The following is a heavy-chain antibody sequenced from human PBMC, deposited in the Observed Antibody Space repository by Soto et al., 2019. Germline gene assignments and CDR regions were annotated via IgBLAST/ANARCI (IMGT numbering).Heavy chain of an antibody. CDR3: ARDSGIVVVPAAYYFDY. D-gene: IGHD2-2*01. V-gene: IGHV1-2*02. CDR1: GYTFTGYY. J-gene: IGHJ4*02. Sequence: ASVKVSCKASGYTFTGYYMHWVRQAPGQGLEWMGWINPNSGGTNYAQRFQGRVTMTRDTSISTAYMELSRLRSDDTAVYYCARDSGIVVVPAAYYFDYWGQGTLVTVSS. CDR2: INPNSGGT.